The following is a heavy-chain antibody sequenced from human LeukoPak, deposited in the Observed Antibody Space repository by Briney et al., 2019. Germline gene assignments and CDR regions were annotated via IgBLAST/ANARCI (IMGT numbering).Heavy chain of an antibody. Sequence: GGSLRLSCAASGFTFSSYVMSWVRQAPGKGLEWVSAISGSGGSTYYADSVKGRFTISRDNTKNTLYLQMNSLRAEDTAVYYCAKDWRRGYSYGFDYWGQGTLVTVSS. D-gene: IGHD5-18*01. CDR2: ISGSGGST. J-gene: IGHJ4*02. CDR3: AKDWRRGYSYGFDY. V-gene: IGHV3-23*01. CDR1: GFTFSSYV.